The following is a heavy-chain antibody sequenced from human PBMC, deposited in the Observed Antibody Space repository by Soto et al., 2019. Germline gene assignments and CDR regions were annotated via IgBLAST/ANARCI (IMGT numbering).Heavy chain of an antibody. V-gene: IGHV3-48*01. Sequence: PGGSLRLSCAASGFTFSSYSMNWVRQAPGKGLEWVSYISSSSSTIYYADSVKGRFTISRDNAKNSLYLQMNSLRAEDTAVYYCIIMITFGGVTDNAFDIWGQGTMVTVSS. CDR2: ISSSSSTI. CDR3: IIMITFGGVTDNAFDI. CDR1: GFTFSSYS. J-gene: IGHJ3*02. D-gene: IGHD3-16*01.